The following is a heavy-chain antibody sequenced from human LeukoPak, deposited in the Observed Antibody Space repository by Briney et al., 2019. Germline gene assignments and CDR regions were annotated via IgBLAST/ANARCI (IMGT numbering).Heavy chain of an antibody. V-gene: IGHV4-59*01. CDR3: ARRTGYCSGGSCYGWFDR. Sequence: SETQSLTCTVSGGSISSYYWSWIRQPPGKGLGWIGYIYYSGSTNYNPSLKSRVTISEDASKNQFSLKLSSVTAADTAVYYCARRTGYCSGGSCYGWFDRWGQGTLVTVSS. CDR2: IYYSGST. D-gene: IGHD2-15*01. J-gene: IGHJ5*02. CDR1: GGSISSYY.